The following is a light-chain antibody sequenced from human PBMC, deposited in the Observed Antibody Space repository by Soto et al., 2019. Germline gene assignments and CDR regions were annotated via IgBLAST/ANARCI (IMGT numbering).Light chain of an antibody. CDR2: KVS. CDR3: MQGTHWPYT. Sequence: DVVMTQSPLSLPVTLGQPASISCRASRSLIYTDGNTYLNWFHQMPGQSPRRLFAKVSNRDSRVPDRFSGSGSGTEFTLKISRVEAEDVGLYYCMQGTHWPYTFGQGTKLEIK. CDR1: RSLIYTDGNTY. V-gene: IGKV2-30*01. J-gene: IGKJ2*01.